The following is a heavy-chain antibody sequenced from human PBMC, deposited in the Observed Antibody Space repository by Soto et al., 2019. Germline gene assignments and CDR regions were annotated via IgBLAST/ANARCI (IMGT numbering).Heavy chain of an antibody. CDR3: ARAPIAVAGDGGYFDY. CDR1: GYTFTSYG. CDR2: ISAYNGST. Sequence: ASAKVSCKASGYTFTSYGIIWVRQAPGQGLEWMGWISAYNGSTSYAQKFQGRVTMTRDTSTSTVYMGLSSLRSEDTAVYYCARAPIAVAGDGGYFDYWGQGTLVTVSS. J-gene: IGHJ4*02. V-gene: IGHV1-18*01. D-gene: IGHD6-19*01.